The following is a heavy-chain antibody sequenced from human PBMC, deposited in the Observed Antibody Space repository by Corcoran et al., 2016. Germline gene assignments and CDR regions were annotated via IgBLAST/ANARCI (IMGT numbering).Heavy chain of an antibody. Sequence: QVQLVQSGAEVKKPGASVKVSCKASGYTFTGYYMHWVRQAPGQGLEWMGWINPNSGGTNYAQKFQGRVTMTRDTSISTAYMELSRLRSDDTAVYCCGRDTVYSSGWYYLDYWGQGTLVTVSS. CDR3: GRDTVYSSGWYYLDY. CDR1: GYTFTGYY. CDR2: INPNSGGT. V-gene: IGHV1-2*02. J-gene: IGHJ4*01. D-gene: IGHD6-19*01.